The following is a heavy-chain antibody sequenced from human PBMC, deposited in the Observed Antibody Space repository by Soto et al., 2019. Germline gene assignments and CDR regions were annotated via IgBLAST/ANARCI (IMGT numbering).Heavy chain of an antibody. CDR3: ARSRGIYDILTGYYNSYFDY. Sequence: PGGSLRLSCAASGFTVSSNYMSWVRQAPGKGLEWVSVIYSGGSTYYADSVKGRFTISRHNSKNTLYLQMNSLRAEDTAVYYCARSRGIYDILTGYYNSYFDYWGQGTLVTVSS. J-gene: IGHJ4*02. CDR1: GFTVSSNY. CDR2: IYSGGST. V-gene: IGHV3-53*04. D-gene: IGHD3-9*01.